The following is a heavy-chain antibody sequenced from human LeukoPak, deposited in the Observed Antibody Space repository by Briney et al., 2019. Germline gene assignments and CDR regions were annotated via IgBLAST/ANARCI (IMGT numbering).Heavy chain of an antibody. CDR1: GYIFIDYF. Sequence: ASVKVSCKASGYIFIDYFLHWLRQAPGQGLEWMGWINPNSGGTNYAQKFQGRVTMTRDTSISTAYMELSSLRSDDTAVYYCARGTPRLYGSGTVHDFWGQGTLVTVSS. J-gene: IGHJ4*02. CDR2: INPNSGGT. V-gene: IGHV1-2*02. CDR3: ARGTPRLYGSGTVHDF. D-gene: IGHD3-10*01.